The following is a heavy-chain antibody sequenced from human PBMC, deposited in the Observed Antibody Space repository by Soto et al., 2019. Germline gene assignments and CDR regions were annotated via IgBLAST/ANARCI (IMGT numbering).Heavy chain of an antibody. J-gene: IGHJ4*02. D-gene: IGHD3-16*01. V-gene: IGHV1-69*06. CDR1: GGTFSSYA. CDR2: IIPIFGTA. CDR3: ARDLDDYVWGSYSV. Sequence: VKVSCKASGGTFSSYAISWVRQAPGQGLEWMGGIIPIFGTANYAQKFQGRVTITADKSTSTAYMELSSLRSEDTAVYYCARDLDDYVWGSYSVWGQGTLVTVSS.